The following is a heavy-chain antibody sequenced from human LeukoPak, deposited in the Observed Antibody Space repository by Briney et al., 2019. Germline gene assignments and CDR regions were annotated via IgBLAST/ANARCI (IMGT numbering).Heavy chain of an antibody. D-gene: IGHD3-10*01. CDR1: GGSINKYDYY. Sequence: SETLSLTCSVSGGSINKYDYYWGLIRHPPGKGLEWGGSFFESGTTYYNPSLKTRVTIFVDTSKNQFSLKLSSVAAADTAVYYCASTYYFGSATPSWFDTWGQGILVTVSS. V-gene: IGHV4-39*01. CDR2: FFESGTT. CDR3: ASTYYFGSATPSWFDT. J-gene: IGHJ5*02.